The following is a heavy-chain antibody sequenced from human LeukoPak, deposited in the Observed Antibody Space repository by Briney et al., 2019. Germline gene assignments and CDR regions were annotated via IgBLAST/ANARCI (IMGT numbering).Heavy chain of an antibody. CDR2: IWYDGSNK. Sequence: GGSLRLSCAASGFTFSSYGMHWVRQAPGKGLEWVAVIWYDGSNKYYADSVKGRFTISRDNSKNTLYLQMNSLRAEDTAVYYCAKDRGKQQLVQFPMDVWGKGTTVTVSS. CDR1: GFTFSSYG. V-gene: IGHV3-33*06. D-gene: IGHD6-13*01. CDR3: AKDRGKQQLVQFPMDV. J-gene: IGHJ6*03.